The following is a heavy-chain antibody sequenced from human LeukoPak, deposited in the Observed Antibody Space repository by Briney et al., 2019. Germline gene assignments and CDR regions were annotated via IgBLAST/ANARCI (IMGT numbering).Heavy chain of an antibody. V-gene: IGHV3-23*01. Sequence: GGSLRLSCAASGFTFSSYAMSWVRQAPGKGLEWVSGMSGSGGSIYYADSVKGRFTISRDNSKNTLYLQMNSLRAEDTAVYYCAKSHRGGERYYGSGSFYNIYYFDCWGQGTLVTVSS. CDR3: AKSHRGGERYYGSGSFYNIYYFDC. J-gene: IGHJ4*02. CDR1: GFTFSSYA. CDR2: MSGSGGSI. D-gene: IGHD3-10*01.